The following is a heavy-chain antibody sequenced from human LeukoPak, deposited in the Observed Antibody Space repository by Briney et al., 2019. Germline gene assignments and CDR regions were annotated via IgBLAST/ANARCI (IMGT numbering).Heavy chain of an antibody. CDR2: IYYSGST. D-gene: IGHD5-24*01. V-gene: IGHV4-31*03. J-gene: IGHJ4*02. CDR3: ARGEMATIYFDY. CDR1: GGSISSGGYY. Sequence: SETLSLTCTVSGGSISSGGYYWSWIRQHPGKGLEWIGYIYYSGSTYYNPSLKSRVTISVDTSKNQFSLKLNSVTAADTAVYYCARGEMATIYFDYWGQGTLVTVSS.